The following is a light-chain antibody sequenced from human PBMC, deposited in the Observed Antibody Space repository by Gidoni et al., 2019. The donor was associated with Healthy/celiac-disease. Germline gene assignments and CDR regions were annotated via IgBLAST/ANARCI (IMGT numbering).Light chain of an antibody. J-gene: IGLJ2*01. Sequence: QSALTQPAPVSGSPGQSITISCTGTSSDVGGYNYVSWYQQHPGKAPKLMIYDVSNRPSGVSNRFSGSKSGNTASLTISGLQDEDEAEYYCSSYTSSSTLVVFGGGTKLTVL. V-gene: IGLV2-14*01. CDR3: SSYTSSSTLVV. CDR1: SSDVGGYNY. CDR2: DVS.